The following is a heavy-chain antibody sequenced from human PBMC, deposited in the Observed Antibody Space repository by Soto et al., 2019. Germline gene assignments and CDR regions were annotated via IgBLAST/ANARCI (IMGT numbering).Heavy chain of an antibody. CDR1: GGTFSSYA. CDR3: ARGTHTYYYDSSGYLDY. D-gene: IGHD3-22*01. Sequence: ASVKVSCKASGGTFSSYAISWVRQAPGQGLEWMGGIIPIFGTANYAQKFQGRVTITADESTSTAYMELSSLRSEDTAVYYCARGTHTYYYDSSGYLDYWGQGTLVTVSS. J-gene: IGHJ4*02. V-gene: IGHV1-69*13. CDR2: IIPIFGTA.